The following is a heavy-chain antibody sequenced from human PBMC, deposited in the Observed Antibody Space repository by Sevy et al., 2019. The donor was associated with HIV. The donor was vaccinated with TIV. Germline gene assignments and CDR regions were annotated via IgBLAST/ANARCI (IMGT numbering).Heavy chain of an antibody. CDR2: ISWKSGSI. CDR1: GFTFDDYA. Sequence: GGSLRLSCAASGFTFDDYAMHWVRQAPGKGLEWVSGISWKSGSIGYADSVKGRFTISRDNAKNSLYLQMNSLRADDTPLYYCAKEVYGGIAAAGTGEFDPWGQGTLVSVSS. V-gene: IGHV3-9*01. D-gene: IGHD6-13*01. J-gene: IGHJ5*02. CDR3: AKEVYGGIAAAGTGEFDP.